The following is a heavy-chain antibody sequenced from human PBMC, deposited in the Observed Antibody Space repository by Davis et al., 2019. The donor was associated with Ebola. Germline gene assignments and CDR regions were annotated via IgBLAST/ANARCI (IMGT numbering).Heavy chain of an antibody. J-gene: IGHJ6*04. CDR2: ITSSCGST. D-gene: IGHD5-12*01. Sequence: GGSLRLSCAASGFTFSSYAMTWARQAPGKGLEWVSAITSSCGSTYYADSVKGRFTISRDNSKNTLYLQMNSLTVEDTAVDYCAKGGSGLPSDYYYGMGVWGKGTTVTVSS. V-gene: IGHV3-23*01. CDR1: GFTFSSYA. CDR3: AKGGSGLPSDYYYGMGV.